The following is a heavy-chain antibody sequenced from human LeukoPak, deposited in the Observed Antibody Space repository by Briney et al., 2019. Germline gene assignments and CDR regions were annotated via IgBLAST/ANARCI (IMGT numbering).Heavy chain of an antibody. CDR1: GYTFTGYY. J-gene: IGHJ5*02. V-gene: IGHV1-2*02. CDR2: INPNSGDT. Sequence: ASVKVSCKATGYTFTGYYVHWVRQDPGQGLEWMGWINPNSGDTDYAQKFQGRVTMTRDTSISTAYMELSRLRSDDTAVYYCARDPNDYGEDWFDPWGQGTLVTVSS. CDR3: ARDPNDYGEDWFDP. D-gene: IGHD4-17*01.